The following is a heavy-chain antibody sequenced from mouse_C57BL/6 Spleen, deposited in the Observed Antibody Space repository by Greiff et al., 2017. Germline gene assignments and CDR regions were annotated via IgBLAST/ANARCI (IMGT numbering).Heavy chain of an antibody. D-gene: IGHD1-1*02. CDR1: GYTFTSYW. Sequence: QVQLQQPGAELVKPGASVKVSCKASGYTFTSYWLHWVKQRPGQGLEWIGRIHPSASDTNYNQKFKGKATLTVDKSSSTAYMQLSSLTSEDSAVYYGAIEGVAKGFDYWGQGTTLTVSS. V-gene: IGHV1-74*01. J-gene: IGHJ2*01. CDR3: AIEGVAKGFDY. CDR2: IHPSASDT.